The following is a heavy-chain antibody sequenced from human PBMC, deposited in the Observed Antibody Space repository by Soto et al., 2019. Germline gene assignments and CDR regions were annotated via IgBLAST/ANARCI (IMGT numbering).Heavy chain of an antibody. V-gene: IGHV3-30*18. CDR2: ISYDGSNK. D-gene: IGHD5-18*01. J-gene: IGHJ4*02. CDR1: GFTFSSYG. Sequence: GGSLRLSCAASGFTFSSYGMHWVRQAPGTGLEWVAVISYDGSNKYYADSVKGRFTISRDNSKNTLYLQMNSLRAEDTAVYYCAKGSYEDYFGYWGQGSLVTVSS. CDR3: AKGSYEDYFGY.